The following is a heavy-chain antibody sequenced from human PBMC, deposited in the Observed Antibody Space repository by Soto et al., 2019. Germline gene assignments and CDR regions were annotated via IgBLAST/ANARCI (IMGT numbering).Heavy chain of an antibody. Sequence: SETLSLTCTVSGGSISSYYWSWIRQPPGKGLEWIGYVYDSGATNYNPSLKSRVTISVDTSKNQFSLKLSSVTAVDTAVYYCAKWYAVPAALYFDSWGQGPLVTVPS. J-gene: IGHJ4*02. V-gene: IGHV4-59*08. D-gene: IGHD2-2*01. CDR3: AKWYAVPAALYFDS. CDR1: GGSISSYY. CDR2: VYDSGAT.